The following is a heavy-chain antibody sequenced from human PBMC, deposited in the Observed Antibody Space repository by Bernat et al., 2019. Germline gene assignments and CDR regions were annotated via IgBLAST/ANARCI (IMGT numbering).Heavy chain of an antibody. J-gene: IGHJ4*02. CDR2: IYYSGST. D-gene: IGHD1-26*01. CDR3: ARHIRTGGGGSYYFY. Sequence: QLQLQESGPGLVKPSETLSLTCTVSGGFISSSSYYWGWIRQPPGKGLEWIGSIYYSGSTYYNPSLKSRVTISVDTSKNQFSLKLSSVTAADTAVYYCARHIRTGGGGSYYFYWGQGTLVTVSS. CDR1: GGFISSSSYY. V-gene: IGHV4-39*01.